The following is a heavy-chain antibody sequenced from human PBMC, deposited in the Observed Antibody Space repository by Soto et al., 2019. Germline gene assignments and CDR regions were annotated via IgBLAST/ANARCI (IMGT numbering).Heavy chain of an antibody. Sequence: PSETLSVTCAVSGGSINTFDFSWSWIRQPPGRGLEWIGSIYQSGRTYYIPSLKSRVTMSLEKSKNQFSLKINSVVAADTAIYYCAREMTIFGVAPGGGVDVWGQGNTVTVSS. CDR2: IYQSGRT. V-gene: IGHV4-30-2*01. D-gene: IGHD3-3*01. CDR3: AREMTIFGVAPGGGVDV. CDR1: GGSINTFDFS. J-gene: IGHJ6*02.